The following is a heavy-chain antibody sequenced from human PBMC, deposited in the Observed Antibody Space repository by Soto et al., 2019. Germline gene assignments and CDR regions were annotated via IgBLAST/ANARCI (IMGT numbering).Heavy chain of an antibody. J-gene: IGHJ4*02. D-gene: IGHD3-3*01. CDR1: GGSISSSNW. CDR2: IYHSGST. CDR3: ARDTYYDFWSGYYRRDYYFDY. V-gene: IGHV4-4*02. Sequence: KPSETLSLTCAVSGGSISSSNWWSWVRQPPGKGLEWIGEIYHSGSTNYNPSLKSRVTISVDKSKNQFSLKLSSVTAADTAVYYCARDTYYDFWSGYYRRDYYFDYWGQGTLVTVSS.